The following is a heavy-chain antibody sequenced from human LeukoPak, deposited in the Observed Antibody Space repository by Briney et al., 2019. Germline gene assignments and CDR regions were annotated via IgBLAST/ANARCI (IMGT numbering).Heavy chain of an antibody. V-gene: IGHV3-23*05. D-gene: IGHD3-22*01. Sequence: PGGSLRLSCEVSGFSSRNDHITWIRQPPGKGLEWVSGVDGSGTSTSYGDSVRGRFTISRDNSKNTLYLQMNSLRAEDTAVYYCASSYDSRRDNYWGQGTLVTVSS. CDR2: VDGSGTST. J-gene: IGHJ4*02. CDR1: GFSSRNDH. CDR3: ASSYDSRRDNY.